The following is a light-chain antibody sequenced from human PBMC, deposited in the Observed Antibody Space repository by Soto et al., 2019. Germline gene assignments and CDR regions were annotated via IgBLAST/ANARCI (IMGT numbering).Light chain of an antibody. CDR1: QSVSSH. J-gene: IGKJ4*01. V-gene: IGKV3-11*01. Sequence: EIVLTQSPASLSLSPGERATLSCRASQSVSSHLAWFQQRPGQAPRLLIYGASNRATGIPARFGGSGSGTNFTLTISSLEPEDFAVYYCQRRSNWPPVLTFGGGTKVEIK. CDR2: GAS. CDR3: QRRSNWPPVLT.